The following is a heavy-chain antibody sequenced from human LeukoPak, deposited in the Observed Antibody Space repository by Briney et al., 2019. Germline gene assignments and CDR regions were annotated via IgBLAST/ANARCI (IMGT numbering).Heavy chain of an antibody. D-gene: IGHD3-3*01. CDR2: IIPIFGTA. V-gene: IGHV1-69*05. CDR3: ARYYPEVLRFLGVVITLGAFDI. CDR1: GGTFSSYA. J-gene: IGHJ3*02. Sequence: GASVKVSCTASGGTFSSYAISWVRQAPGQGLEWMGGIIPIFGTANYAQKFQGRVTITTDESTSIAYMELSSLRSEDTAVYYCARYYPEVLRFLGVVITLGAFDIWGQGTMVTVSS.